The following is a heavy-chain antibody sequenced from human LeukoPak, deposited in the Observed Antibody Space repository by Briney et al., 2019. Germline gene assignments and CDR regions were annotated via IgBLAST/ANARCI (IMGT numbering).Heavy chain of an antibody. D-gene: IGHD2-2*01. CDR2: ISGSGGST. CDR3: AKAARYCSSTSCYGVY. J-gene: IGHJ4*02. CDR1: GFTFSSYA. V-gene: IGHV3-23*01. Sequence: PGGSLRLSCAASGFTFSSYAMSWVRQAPGKGLEWVSAISGSGGSTYYADSVKGRFTISRDNSKNTLYLQMNSLRAEDTAVYYCAKAARYCSSTSCYGVYWGQGTLVTVSS.